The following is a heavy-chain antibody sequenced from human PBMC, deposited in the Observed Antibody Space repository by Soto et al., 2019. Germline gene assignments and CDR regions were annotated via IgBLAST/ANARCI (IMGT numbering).Heavy chain of an antibody. Sequence: SETLSLTCAVYGGSFSGYYWSWIRQPPGKGLEWIGEINHSGSTNYNPSLKSRVTISVDTSKNQFSLKLSSVTAADTAVYYCARGEGDIVVVPAAIGYFDYWGQGTLVTVSS. J-gene: IGHJ4*02. CDR2: INHSGST. D-gene: IGHD2-2*02. CDR3: ARGEGDIVVVPAAIGYFDY. CDR1: GGSFSGYY. V-gene: IGHV4-34*01.